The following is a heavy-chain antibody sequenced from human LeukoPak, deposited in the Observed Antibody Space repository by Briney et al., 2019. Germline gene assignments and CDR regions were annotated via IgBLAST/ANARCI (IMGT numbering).Heavy chain of an antibody. D-gene: IGHD4-23*01. Sequence: GRSLRLSCAASGFTFSSYAMSWVRQAPGKGLEWVSAISGSGGSTYYADSVKGRFTISRDNSKNTLYLQMNSLRAEDTAVYYCARSPYSVVTDYYVYWGQGTLVTVSS. V-gene: IGHV3-23*01. CDR3: ARSPYSVVTDYYVY. CDR1: GFTFSSYA. CDR2: ISGSGGST. J-gene: IGHJ4*02.